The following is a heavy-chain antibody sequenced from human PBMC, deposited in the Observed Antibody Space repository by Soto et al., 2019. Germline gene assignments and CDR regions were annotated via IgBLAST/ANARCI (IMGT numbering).Heavy chain of an antibody. V-gene: IGHV3-30*03. D-gene: IGHD6-25*01. CDR2: VSYDGSTI. CDR3: ARELNTSGGKYYHSGMDV. J-gene: IGHJ6*02. Sequence: QVQLVESGGGVVQPGRSLRLSCAVSGFIFSNYGMHWVRQAPGKGLEWVAVVSYDGSTIYYADSVKGRFTISRDDSRNTLYLQMNSLRPEDTAVYYCARELNTSGGKYYHSGMDVWGQGTRVAVSS. CDR1: GFIFSNYG.